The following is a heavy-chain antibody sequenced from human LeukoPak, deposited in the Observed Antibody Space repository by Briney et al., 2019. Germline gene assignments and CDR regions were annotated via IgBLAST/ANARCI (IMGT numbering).Heavy chain of an antibody. D-gene: IGHD6-19*01. J-gene: IGHJ4*02. Sequence: GRSLRLSCAASGFTFSTYGMHWVRQAPGKGLEWVAFLRYAGINKYYADAVKGRFTISRDNFKNTLYLQMNSLRAEDTAVYYCARDLAYAEYSSAWYNPRGDYWGQGTLVSVSS. CDR2: LRYAGINK. V-gene: IGHV3-30*02. CDR1: GFTFSTYG. CDR3: ARDLAYAEYSSAWYNPRGDY.